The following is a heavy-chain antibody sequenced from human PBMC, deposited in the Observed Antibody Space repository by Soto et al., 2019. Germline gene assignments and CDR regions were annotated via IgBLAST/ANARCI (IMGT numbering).Heavy chain of an antibody. V-gene: IGHV3-48*03. J-gene: IGHJ6*02. CDR2: ISSSGSTI. Sequence: EVQLVESGGGLVQPGGSLRLSCAASGFTFSSYEMNWVRQAPGKGLEWVSYISSSGSTIYYADSVKGRFTISRDNAKNSLHLQKNSLRAEDTAVYYCARTLTPGWLRSYYYYYGMDVWGQGTTVTVSS. CDR1: GFTFSSYE. CDR3: ARTLTPGWLRSYYYYYGMDV. D-gene: IGHD5-12*01.